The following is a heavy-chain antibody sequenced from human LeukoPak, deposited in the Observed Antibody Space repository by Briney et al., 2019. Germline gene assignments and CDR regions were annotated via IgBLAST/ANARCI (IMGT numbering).Heavy chain of an antibody. CDR2: IRSKAYGGTT. CDR1: GFTFGDYA. CDR3: TRDPLYYYDSSGYYYGTVHYFDY. V-gene: IGHV3-49*04. D-gene: IGHD3-22*01. J-gene: IGHJ4*02. Sequence: SLRLSCTASGFTFGDYAMSWVRQAPGKGLEWVGFIRSKAYGGTTEYAASVKGRFTISRDDSKSIAYLQMNSLKTEDTAVYYCTRDPLYYYDSSGYYYGTVHYFDYWGQGTLVTVSS.